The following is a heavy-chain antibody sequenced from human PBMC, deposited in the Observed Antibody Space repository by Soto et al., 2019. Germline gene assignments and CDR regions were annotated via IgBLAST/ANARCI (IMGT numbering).Heavy chain of an antibody. J-gene: IGHJ4*02. V-gene: IGHV3-15*01. D-gene: IGHD3-22*01. CDR1: GFTFSNAW. CDR3: TTSGYYLAVDY. Sequence: GSLRLSCAASGFTFSNAWMSWVRQAPGKGLEWVGSIKSKTDGGTTDYAAPVKGRFTISRDDSKNTLYLQMNSLKTEDTAVYYCTTSGYYLAVDYWGQGTLVTVSS. CDR2: IKSKTDGGTT.